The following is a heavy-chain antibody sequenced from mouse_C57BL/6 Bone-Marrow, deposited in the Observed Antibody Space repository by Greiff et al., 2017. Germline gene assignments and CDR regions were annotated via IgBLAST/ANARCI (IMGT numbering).Heavy chain of an antibody. CDR1: GFSLTSYA. J-gene: IGHJ2*01. CDR3: ARKAGKNYYYGSSYFDY. Sequence: VKLVESGPGLVAPSQSLSITCTVSGFSLTSYAISWVRQPPGKGLEWLGVIWTGGGTNYNSALKSRLSISKDNSKSQVFLKMNSLQTDDTARYYCARKAGKNYYYGSSYFDYWGQGTTLTVSS. V-gene: IGHV2-9-1*01. D-gene: IGHD1-1*01. CDR2: IWTGGGT.